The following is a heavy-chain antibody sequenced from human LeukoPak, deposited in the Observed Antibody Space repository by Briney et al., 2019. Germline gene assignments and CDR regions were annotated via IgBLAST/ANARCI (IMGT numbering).Heavy chain of an antibody. V-gene: IGHV3-48*01. Sequence: GGSLRLSCAASGFTFSSYGMNWVRQAPGKGLEWISYISSSGSSKDYADSVKGRCTISRENANNSLNLQMDSLRAEDTAVYYCARGLWEIEGVPAAPLGYWGQGILVTVSS. D-gene: IGHD2-2*01. CDR1: GFTFSSYG. J-gene: IGHJ4*02. CDR3: ARGLWEIEGVPAAPLGY. CDR2: ISSSGSSK.